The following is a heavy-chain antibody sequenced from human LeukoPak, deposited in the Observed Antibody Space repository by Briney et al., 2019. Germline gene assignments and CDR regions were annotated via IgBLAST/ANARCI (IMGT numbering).Heavy chain of an antibody. D-gene: IGHD1-26*01. V-gene: IGHV5-51*01. J-gene: IGHJ3*02. CDR1: GYSFTSYW. CDR3: ARRGGSYYPDAFDI. Sequence: GASLKISSEGSGYSFTSYWIGWVRPMPGKGLEWMGIIYPGDSDTRYSPSFQGQVTISADKTISTAYLQWSSLKASDTAMYYCARRGGSYYPDAFDIWGQGTMVTVSS. CDR2: IYPGDSDT.